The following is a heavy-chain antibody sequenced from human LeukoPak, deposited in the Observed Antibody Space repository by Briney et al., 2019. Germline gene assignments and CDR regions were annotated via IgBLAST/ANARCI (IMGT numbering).Heavy chain of an antibody. J-gene: IGHJ4*02. CDR2: MNPNSGNA. Sequence: ASVKVSCKASGYTFTTYDLNWVRQAPGQGFEWMGWMNPNSGNAGYAQKFQGRVTMTRSTSISTAYMELSNLTSEDTAVYYCARRIRGAPTDYWGQGTLVTVSS. D-gene: IGHD3-10*01. CDR3: ARRIRGAPTDY. CDR1: GYTFTTYD. V-gene: IGHV1-8*01.